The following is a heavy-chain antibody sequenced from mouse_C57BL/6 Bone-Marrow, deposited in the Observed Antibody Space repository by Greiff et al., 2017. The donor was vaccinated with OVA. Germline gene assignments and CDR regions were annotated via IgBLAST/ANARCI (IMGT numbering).Heavy chain of an antibody. CDR1: GYAFTNYL. J-gene: IGHJ1*03. CDR3: ATTGYFDV. CDR2: INPGSGGT. Sequence: VQLQQSGAELVRPGTSVKVSCKASGYAFTNYLIEWVKQRPGQGLEWIGVINPGSGGTNYNEKFKGKATLTADKSSSTAYMQLSSLTSEDSAVYFCATTGYFDVWGTGTTVTVSS. V-gene: IGHV1-54*01.